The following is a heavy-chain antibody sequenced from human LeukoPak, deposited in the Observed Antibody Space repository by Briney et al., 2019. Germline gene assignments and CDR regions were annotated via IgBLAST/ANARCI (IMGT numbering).Heavy chain of an antibody. CDR2: IYYSGST. V-gene: IGHV4-59*08. J-gene: IGHJ6*03. Sequence: SETLSLTCTVSGGSISSYYWSWIRQPPGKGLEWIGYIYYSGSTNYNPSLKCRVTISVDTSKNQFSLKLSSVTAADTAVYYCARHARRSGYYYYYMDVWGKGTTVTVSS. CDR1: GGSISSYY. CDR3: ARHARRSGYYYYYMDV. D-gene: IGHD6-6*01.